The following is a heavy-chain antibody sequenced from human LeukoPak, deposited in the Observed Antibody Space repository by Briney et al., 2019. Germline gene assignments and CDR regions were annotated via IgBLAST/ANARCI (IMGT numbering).Heavy chain of an antibody. CDR1: GFTFSSYG. D-gene: IGHD2-2*01. CDR2: IRYDGSNK. CDR3: AKDYRPYCSSTSCTSMDV. V-gene: IGHV3-30*02. Sequence: PGGSLRLSCAASGFTFSSYGMHWVRQAPGKGLEWVAFIRYDGSNKYYADSVEGRFTISRDNSKNTLYLQMNSLRAEDTAVYYCAKDYRPYCSSTSCTSMDVWGKGTTVTVSS. J-gene: IGHJ6*04.